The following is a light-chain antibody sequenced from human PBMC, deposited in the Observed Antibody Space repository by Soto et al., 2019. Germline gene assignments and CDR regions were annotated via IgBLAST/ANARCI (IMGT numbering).Light chain of an antibody. Sequence: QSVLTQPPSASGTPGQRVTISCSVSSSNIGSNTVNWYQQLPGTAPKLLIYSNNQRPSGVPDRFSGSKSGTSASLAISGLQSEDEADYYCAAWDDSLNGGVFGTGTKVT. CDR1: SSNIGSNT. J-gene: IGLJ1*01. CDR2: SNN. CDR3: AAWDDSLNGGV. V-gene: IGLV1-44*01.